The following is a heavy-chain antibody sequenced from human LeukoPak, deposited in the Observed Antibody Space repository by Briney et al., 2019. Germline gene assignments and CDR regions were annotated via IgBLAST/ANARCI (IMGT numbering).Heavy chain of an antibody. CDR2: ISAYNGNT. D-gene: IGHD6-19*01. CDR3: ARVVDRSGWYVAFDI. J-gene: IGHJ3*02. Sequence: ASVKVSCKASGYTFTSYGISWVRQAPGQGLEWMGWISAYNGNTNYAQKLQGRVTMTTDTSTSTAYMELRSLRSDDTAVYYCARVVDRSGWYVAFDIWGQGTVVTVSS. CDR1: GYTFTSYG. V-gene: IGHV1-18*01.